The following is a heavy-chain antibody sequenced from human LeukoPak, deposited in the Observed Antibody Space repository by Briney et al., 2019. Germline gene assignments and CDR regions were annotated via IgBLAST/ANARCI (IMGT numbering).Heavy chain of an antibody. CDR3: ARVRYYGSGSYSNLWFDP. CDR1: GFTFSSYW. J-gene: IGHJ5*02. V-gene: IGHV3-7*03. CDR2: IKQDGSEK. D-gene: IGHD3-10*01. Sequence: GGSLRLSCAASGFTFSSYWMSWVRQAPGKGLEWVANIKQDGSEKYYVDSVKGRFTVSRDNAKNSLYLQMNSLRAEDTAVYYCARVRYYGSGSYSNLWFDPWGQGTLVTVSS.